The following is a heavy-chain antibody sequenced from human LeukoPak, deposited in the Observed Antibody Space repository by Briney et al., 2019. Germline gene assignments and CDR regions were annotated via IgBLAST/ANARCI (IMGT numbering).Heavy chain of an antibody. CDR3: ARDKGKIALDH. J-gene: IGHJ4*02. CDR2: IWADGSKK. V-gene: IGHV3-33*01. Sequence: GGSLRLSCVASGIAFSSSGVHWVRQAPGKGLEWVSFIWADGSKKYYAGSVKGRFTASRDNSKNTVYLQMDSLRVEDTAIYYCARDKGKIALDHWGQGTLITVSS. CDR1: GIAFSSSG.